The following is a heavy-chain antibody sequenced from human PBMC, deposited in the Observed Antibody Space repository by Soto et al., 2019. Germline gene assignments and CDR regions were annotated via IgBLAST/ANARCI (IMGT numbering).Heavy chain of an antibody. CDR1: GLMFSTYT. Sequence: GGSLRLSCVDSGLMFSTYTMNWVRQAPGKGLEWVSHITSSSSIYYADSVKGRFTISRDNAKNSLYLQMNSLRAEDTALYYCARSGVVPYGFDIWGQGTMVTVSS. CDR3: ARSGVVPYGFDI. V-gene: IGHV3-21*01. J-gene: IGHJ3*02. CDR2: ITSSSSI. D-gene: IGHD3-3*01.